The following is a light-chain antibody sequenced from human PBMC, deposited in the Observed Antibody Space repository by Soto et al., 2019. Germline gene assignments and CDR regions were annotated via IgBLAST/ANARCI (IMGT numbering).Light chain of an antibody. CDR2: EVS. V-gene: IGLV2-14*01. Sequence: QSALTQPASVSGSPGQSITISCTGTSSDVGSYNYVSWYQQHPGKAPKLMIFEVSNRPPGVSNRFSGSKSGNTASLTISGLQAEDEADYYCTSYTSGTYVFGTGTKVTVL. CDR1: SSDVGSYNY. J-gene: IGLJ1*01. CDR3: TSYTSGTYV.